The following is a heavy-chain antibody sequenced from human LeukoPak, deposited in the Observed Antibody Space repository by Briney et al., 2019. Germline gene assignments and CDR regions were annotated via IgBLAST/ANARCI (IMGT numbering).Heavy chain of an antibody. CDR1: GYTFTGFY. D-gene: IGHD3-3*01. J-gene: IGHJ6*03. CDR2: INPNSGGT. Sequence: ASVKVSCKASGYTFTGFYIHWVRQAPGQGLEWMGWINPNSGGTKYAQRFQGRVTMTRDTSISTAYMELSSLRSEDTAVYYCAVDSRLPNYDFWGGPPYYYYYYMDVRGKGTTVTVSS. CDR3: AVDSRLPNYDFWGGPPYYYYYYMDV. V-gene: IGHV1-2*02.